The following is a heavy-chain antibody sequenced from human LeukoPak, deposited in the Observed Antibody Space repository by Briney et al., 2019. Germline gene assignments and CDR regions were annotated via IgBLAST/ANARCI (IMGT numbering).Heavy chain of an antibody. CDR1: GFTFSNYG. Sequence: GGSLRLSCAASGFTFSNYGMHWVRQAPGKGLEWVAFVRYDGINKYYADSVKGRFTISSDNSINTLYLQMNSLRAEDTAVYYCSGYNWFDPWGQGTLVTVSS. CDR3: SGYNWFDP. CDR2: VRYDGINK. V-gene: IGHV3-30*02. D-gene: IGHD3-22*01. J-gene: IGHJ5*02.